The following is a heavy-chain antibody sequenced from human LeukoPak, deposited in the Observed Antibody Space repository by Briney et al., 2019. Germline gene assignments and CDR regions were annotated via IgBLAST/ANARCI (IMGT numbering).Heavy chain of an antibody. V-gene: IGHV1-2*02. CDR3: ARIAAAAPRINWFDP. Sequence: GASVKVSCKASGYTFTGYYMHWVRQAPGQGLEWMGWINPNSGGANYAQKFQGRVTMTRDTSISTAYMELSRLRSDDTAVYYCARIAAAAPRINWFDPWGQGTLVTVSS. J-gene: IGHJ5*02. D-gene: IGHD6-13*01. CDR2: INPNSGGA. CDR1: GYTFTGYY.